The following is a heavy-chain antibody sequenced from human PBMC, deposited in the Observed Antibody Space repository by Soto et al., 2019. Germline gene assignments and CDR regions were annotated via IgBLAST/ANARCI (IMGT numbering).Heavy chain of an antibody. CDR1: GFTFSSYS. CDR2: ISSSSSTI. J-gene: IGHJ6*02. V-gene: IGHV3-48*02. Sequence: GGSLRLSCAASGFTFSSYSMNWVRQAPGKGLEWVSYISSSSSTIYYADSVKGRFTISRDNAKNSLYLQMNSLRDEDTAVYYCAREALRFGELLHKTPYYYYGMDVWGQGTTVTVSS. CDR3: AREALRFGELLHKTPYYYYGMDV. D-gene: IGHD3-10*01.